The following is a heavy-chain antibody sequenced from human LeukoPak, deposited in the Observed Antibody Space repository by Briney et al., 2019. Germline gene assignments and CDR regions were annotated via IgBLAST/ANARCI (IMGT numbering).Heavy chain of an antibody. CDR2: INPSGGST. CDR3: ARDMCSSTSCYAPGFDY. Sequence: ASVKVSCKASGYTFTSYYMHWVRQAPGQGLEWMGIINPSGGSTSYAQKFQGRVTMTRDMSTSTVYMELSSLRSEDTAVYYCARDMCSSTSCYAPGFDYWGQGTLVTVSS. V-gene: IGHV1-46*01. CDR1: GYTFTSYY. D-gene: IGHD2-2*01. J-gene: IGHJ4*02.